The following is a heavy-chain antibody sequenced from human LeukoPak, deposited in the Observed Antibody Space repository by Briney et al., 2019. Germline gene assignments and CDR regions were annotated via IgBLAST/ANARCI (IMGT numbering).Heavy chain of an antibody. J-gene: IGHJ4*02. CDR2: INHSGST. CDR3: ARESVSYSSSWYSDY. D-gene: IGHD6-13*01. CDR1: GGSFSGYY. Sequence: SETLSLTCAVYGGSFSGYYWSWIRQPPGKGLEWIGEINHSGSTNYNPSLKSRVTISVDTSKNQFSLKLSSVTAADTAVYYCARESVSYSSSWYSDYWGQGTLVTVSS. V-gene: IGHV4-34*01.